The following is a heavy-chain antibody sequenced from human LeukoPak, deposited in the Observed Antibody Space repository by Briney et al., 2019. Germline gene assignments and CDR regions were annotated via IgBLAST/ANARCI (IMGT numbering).Heavy chain of an antibody. D-gene: IGHD7-27*01. CDR2: VYYSGST. V-gene: IGHV4-59*01. CDR1: GDFITAYY. J-gene: IGHJ4*02. Sequence: PSETLSLTCTVSGDFITAYYWSWIRQPPGKGLEWIGYVYYSGSTDYNPSLRSRVTISLEMSKRQFSLNLTSVTAADTAVYYCASNTGTVFDYWGQGALVTVSS. CDR3: ASNTGTVFDY.